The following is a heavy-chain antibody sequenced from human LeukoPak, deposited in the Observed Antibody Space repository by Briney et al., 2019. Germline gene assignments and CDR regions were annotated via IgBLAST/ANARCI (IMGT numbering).Heavy chain of an antibody. CDR3: ARDRPRLRGYSYGYYYYMDV. J-gene: IGHJ6*03. D-gene: IGHD5-18*01. V-gene: IGHV4-39*07. CDR1: GGSISGSNYY. Sequence: SETLSLTCTVSGGSISGSNYYWAWIRQPPGTTLEWIGSAYYSGSTYYNPSLKSRVTISVDTSKNQFSLKLSSVTAADTAVYYCARDRPRLRGYSYGYYYYMDVWGKGTTVTVSS. CDR2: AYYSGST.